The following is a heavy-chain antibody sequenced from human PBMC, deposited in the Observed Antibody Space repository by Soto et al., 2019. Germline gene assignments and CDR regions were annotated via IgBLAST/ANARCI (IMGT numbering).Heavy chain of an antibody. D-gene: IGHD1-1*01. J-gene: IGHJ6*02. CDR2: IIPIFGTA. CDR1: GGTFSSYA. V-gene: IGHV1-69*13. Sequence: SVKVSCKASGGTFSSYAISWVRQAPGQGLEWMGGIIPIFGTANYAQKFQGRVTITADESTSTAYMELSSLRSEDTAVYYCARGNWNQLYYYYYYGMDVWGQGTTVTVSS. CDR3: ARGNWNQLYYYYYYGMDV.